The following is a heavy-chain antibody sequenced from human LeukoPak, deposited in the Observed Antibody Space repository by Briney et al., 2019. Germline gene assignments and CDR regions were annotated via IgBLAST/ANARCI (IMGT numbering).Heavy chain of an antibody. CDR1: GYTLTELS. CDR3: ATSDDSSGYYVDY. D-gene: IGHD3-22*01. J-gene: IGHJ4*02. V-gene: IGHV1-24*01. Sequence: ASVKVSCKVSGYTLTELSMHWVRQAPGKGLEWMGGFDPEDGETIYAQKFQGGVTMTEDTSTDTAYMELSSLRSEDTAVYYCATSDDSSGYYVDYWGQGTLVTVSS. CDR2: FDPEDGET.